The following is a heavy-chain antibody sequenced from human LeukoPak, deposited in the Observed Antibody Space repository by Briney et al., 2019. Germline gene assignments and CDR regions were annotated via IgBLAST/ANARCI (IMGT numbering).Heavy chain of an antibody. Sequence: GGSLRLSCAASGFTFSSYGMHWVRQAPGKGLEWVAFIRYDGSNKYYADSVKGRFTISRDNSKNTLYLQMNNLRAEDTAVYYCAKDRKGGWYYFDYWGQGTLVTVSS. CDR1: GFTFSSYG. CDR2: IRYDGSNK. V-gene: IGHV3-30*02. D-gene: IGHD6-19*01. CDR3: AKDRKGGWYYFDY. J-gene: IGHJ4*02.